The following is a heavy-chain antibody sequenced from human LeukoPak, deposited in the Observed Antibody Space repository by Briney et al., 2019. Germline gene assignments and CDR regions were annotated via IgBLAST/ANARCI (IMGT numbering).Heavy chain of an antibody. D-gene: IGHD2-15*01. CDR3: ASDRIEVDAFDI. V-gene: IGHV4-59*08. Sequence: SETLSLTCTVSGGSVSDYYWSWIRQSPGKGLEWIGYIYYTGTSYNPSLKSRVTISADTSKNQFSLKLSSVTAADTAVYYCASDRIEVDAFDIWGQGTMVTVSS. CDR2: IYYTGT. J-gene: IGHJ3*02. CDR1: GGSVSDYY.